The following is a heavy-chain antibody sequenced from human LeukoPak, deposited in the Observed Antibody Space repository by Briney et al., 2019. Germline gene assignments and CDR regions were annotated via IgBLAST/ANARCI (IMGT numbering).Heavy chain of an antibody. J-gene: IGHJ4*02. CDR1: GGSISSYY. CDR3: ARLTSSGGQFDY. CDR2: IYYSGST. Sequence: PSETLSLTCTVSGGSISSYYWSWIRQPPGKGLEWIGYIYYSGSTNYNPSLKSRVTISVDTSKNQFSLMLSSVTAADTAVYYCARLTSSGGQFDYWGQGTLVTVSS. D-gene: IGHD6-19*01. V-gene: IGHV4-59*08.